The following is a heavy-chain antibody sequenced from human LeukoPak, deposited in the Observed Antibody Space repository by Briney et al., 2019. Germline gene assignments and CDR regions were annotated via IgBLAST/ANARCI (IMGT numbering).Heavy chain of an antibody. CDR3: ARDFTDSGSSLVYYYYYYMDV. CDR1: GGSISSYY. J-gene: IGHJ6*03. CDR2: IYASGST. V-gene: IGHV4-4*07. Sequence: SETLSLTCTVSGGSISSYYWSWIRQPAGKGLEWIGRIYASGSTNYNASLKSRVTMSVDTSKNQFSLKLSSVTAADTAVYYCARDFTDSGSSLVYYYYYYMDVWGKGTTVTVSS. D-gene: IGHD1-26*01.